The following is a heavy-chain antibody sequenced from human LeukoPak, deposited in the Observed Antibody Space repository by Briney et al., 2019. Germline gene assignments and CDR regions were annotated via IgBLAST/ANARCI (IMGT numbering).Heavy chain of an antibody. CDR3: ARDLLGGGSYSVHAFDI. V-gene: IGHV3-53*01. CDR1: GFTVSSNY. CDR2: IYSGGST. Sequence: GGSLRLSCAASGFTVSSNYMSWVRQAPGKGLEWVSVIYSGGSTYYADSVKGRFTISRDNSKNTLYLQMNSLRAEDTAVYYCARDLLGGGSYSVHAFDIWGQGTMVTVSS. J-gene: IGHJ3*02. D-gene: IGHD1-26*01.